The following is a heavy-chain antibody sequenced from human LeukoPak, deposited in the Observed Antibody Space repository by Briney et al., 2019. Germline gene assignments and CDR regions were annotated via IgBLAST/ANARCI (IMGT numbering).Heavy chain of an antibody. D-gene: IGHD6-13*01. CDR1: GGSISSYY. Sequence: SETLSLTCTVSGGSISSYYWSWLRQPPGKGLEWLGYIYYSGSTNYNPSLKSRVTISVDTSKNQFSLKLSSVTAADTAVYYCARLGDSSSWYDYYYYYGMDVWGQGTTVTVSS. CDR3: ARLGDSSSWYDYYYYYGMDV. J-gene: IGHJ6*02. V-gene: IGHV4-59*08. CDR2: IYYSGST.